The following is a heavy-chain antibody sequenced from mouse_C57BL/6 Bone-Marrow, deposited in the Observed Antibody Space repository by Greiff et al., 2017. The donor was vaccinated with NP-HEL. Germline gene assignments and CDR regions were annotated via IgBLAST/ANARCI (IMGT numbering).Heavy chain of an antibody. D-gene: IGHD1-1*01. J-gene: IGHJ2*01. CDR2: IYPRSGNT. Sequence: QVQLQQSGAELARPGASVKLSCKASGYTFTSYGISWVKQRTGQGLEWIGEIYPRSGNTYYNEKFKGKATLTADKSSSTAYMELRSLTSEDSAVYFCGRGGAFLTPVVPYFDYWGQGTTLTVSS. CDR1: GYTFTSYG. V-gene: IGHV1-81*01. CDR3: GRGGAFLTPVVPYFDY.